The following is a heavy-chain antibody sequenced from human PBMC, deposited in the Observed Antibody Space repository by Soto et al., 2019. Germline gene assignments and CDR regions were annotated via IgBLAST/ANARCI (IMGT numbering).Heavy chain of an antibody. V-gene: IGHV1-18*01. D-gene: IGHD3-16*01. Sequence: GASVKVSCKASGYTITSYGISWVRQTHGQGLEWMGWISAYNGNTNYAQKLQGRVTMTTDTSTSTAYMELRSLRSDDTAVYYCARHLGIGRLKLNYYYMDVWGKGTTVTVSS. CDR1: GYTITSYG. CDR2: ISAYNGNT. J-gene: IGHJ6*03. CDR3: ARHLGIGRLKLNYYYMDV.